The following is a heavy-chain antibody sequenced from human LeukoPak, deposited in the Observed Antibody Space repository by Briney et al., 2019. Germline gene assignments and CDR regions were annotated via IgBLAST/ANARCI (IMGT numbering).Heavy chain of an antibody. J-gene: IGHJ4*02. Sequence: GGSLRLSCAASRFTFSSYGMHWVRQAPGKGLEWVAVISYDGSNKYYADSVKGRFAISRDNSKNTLYLQMNSLRAEDTAVYYCAKGKFLEWFTYFDYWGQGTLVTVSS. CDR2: ISYDGSNK. CDR3: AKGKFLEWFTYFDY. D-gene: IGHD3-3*01. CDR1: RFTFSSYG. V-gene: IGHV3-30*18.